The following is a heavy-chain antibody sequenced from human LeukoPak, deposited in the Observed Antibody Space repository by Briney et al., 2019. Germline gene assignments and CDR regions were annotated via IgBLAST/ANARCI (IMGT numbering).Heavy chain of an antibody. J-gene: IGHJ4*02. CDR1: GFTFSSHG. CDR2: ISGGDGST. Sequence: GGTLRLSCAASGFTFSSHGINWVRQAPGKGLEWVSTISGGDGSTYYAVSVKGRFTISRDNSKNTVYLQMNSLRAEDTAVYYCAKSGLNRFDYWGQGTLVTVSS. V-gene: IGHV3-23*01. CDR3: AKSGLNRFDY. D-gene: IGHD2-15*01.